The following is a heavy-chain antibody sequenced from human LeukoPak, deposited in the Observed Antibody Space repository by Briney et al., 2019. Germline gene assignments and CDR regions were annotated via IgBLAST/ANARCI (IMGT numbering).Heavy chain of an antibody. V-gene: IGHV3-7*01. J-gene: IGHJ3*02. CDR2: IKLDGGEN. CDR1: GFTFSTYR. CDR3: ARGRSGSGNYYHAAFDI. D-gene: IGHD3-10*01. Sequence: PGGSLRLSCAASGFTFSTYRMNWVRQAPGKGLEWVASIKLDGGENYYVDSVKGRFTISRDNAKNSLSLQMNSLRAEDTAVYYCARGRSGSGNYYHAAFDIWGQGTMVTVSS.